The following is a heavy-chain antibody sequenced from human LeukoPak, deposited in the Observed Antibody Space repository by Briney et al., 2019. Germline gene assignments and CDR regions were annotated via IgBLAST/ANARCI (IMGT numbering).Heavy chain of an antibody. V-gene: IGHV4-4*02. CDR3: ARHPGEYDAFDI. Sequence: PSETLSLTCAVSGGSISSGNWWSWVRQPPGKGLEYIGEIHHSGSTNYNPSLKSRVSISVDKSNNQFSLKLNSVTAADTAVYYCARHPGEYDAFDIWGQGTMVTVSS. CDR2: IHHSGST. J-gene: IGHJ3*02. D-gene: IGHD7-27*01. CDR1: GGSISSGNW.